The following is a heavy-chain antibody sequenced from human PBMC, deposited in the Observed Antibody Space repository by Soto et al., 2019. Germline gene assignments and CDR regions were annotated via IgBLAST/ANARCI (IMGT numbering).Heavy chain of an antibody. V-gene: IGHV3-23*01. CDR2: ITASGSFT. CDR3: VKDSSRWHYFDY. CDR1: GFTFNNFA. Sequence: EVQLLESGGALVQPGGSLRLACAASGFTFNNFAMSWVRQAPGKGLEWVSGITASGSFTYYAASVKGRFTISRDNRKNTLSLQIDSLRGEDTASYYCVKDSSRWHYFDYWGPGTLVTVSS. D-gene: IGHD6-13*01. J-gene: IGHJ4*02.